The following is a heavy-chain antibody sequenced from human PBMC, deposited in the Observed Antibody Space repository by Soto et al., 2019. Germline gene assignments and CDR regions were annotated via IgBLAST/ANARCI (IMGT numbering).Heavy chain of an antibody. CDR2: IYYSGST. V-gene: IGHV4-30-4*01. Sequence: SETLSLTCTVSGGSISSGDYYWSWIRQPPGKGLEWIGYIYYSGSTYYNPSLKSRVTISVDTSKNQFSLKLSSVTAADTAVYYCARICSGGSCYYYYGMDVWGQGTTVTVSS. CDR3: ARICSGGSCYYYYGMDV. D-gene: IGHD2-15*01. CDR1: GGSISSGDYY. J-gene: IGHJ6*02.